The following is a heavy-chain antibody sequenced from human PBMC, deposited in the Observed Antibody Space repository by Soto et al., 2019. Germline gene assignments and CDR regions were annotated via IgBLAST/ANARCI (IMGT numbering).Heavy chain of an antibody. J-gene: IGHJ4*02. CDR2: VDYSGST. CDR3: ARAMGDCSGGSCYSFDY. V-gene: IGHV4-39*01. Sequence: QVLLQESGPGLVKPSETLSLTCTVSGGSISSTSSYWGWIRQPPGQGLEWVACVDYSGSTYYKPSLKSRVPISVDTSKNQFSLKLSSVTAADTAVYYCARAMGDCSGGSCYSFDYWGQGTLVTVSS. D-gene: IGHD2-15*01. CDR1: GGSISSTSSY.